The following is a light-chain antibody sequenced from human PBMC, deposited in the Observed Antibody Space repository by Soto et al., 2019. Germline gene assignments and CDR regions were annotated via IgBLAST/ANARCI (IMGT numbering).Light chain of an antibody. CDR3: QQYYSFPWT. CDR1: QSVSSSY. V-gene: IGKV3-20*01. Sequence: VLTQSPGTLSLSPGERATLYCRASQSVSSSYLAWYQQKPGQAPRLLIYGASSRATGIPDRFSGSGSGTDFTLTISCLQSEDFATYYCQQYYSFPWTFGQGTKVDI. J-gene: IGKJ1*01. CDR2: GAS.